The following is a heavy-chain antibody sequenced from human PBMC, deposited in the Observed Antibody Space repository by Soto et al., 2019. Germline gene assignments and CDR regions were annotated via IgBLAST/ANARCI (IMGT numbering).Heavy chain of an antibody. D-gene: IGHD3-10*01. CDR1: GYTFTSYG. CDR2: ISAYNGNT. CDR3: ARDRWYYGSGTPPVIWFDP. J-gene: IGHJ5*02. V-gene: IGHV1-18*04. Sequence: QVQLVQSGAEVKKPGASVKVSCKASGYTFTSYGISWVRQAPGQGLEWMGWISAYNGNTNYAQKLQGRVTMTTDTSTSTAYMELRSLRSDDTAVYYCARDRWYYGSGTPPVIWFDPWGQGTLVTVSS.